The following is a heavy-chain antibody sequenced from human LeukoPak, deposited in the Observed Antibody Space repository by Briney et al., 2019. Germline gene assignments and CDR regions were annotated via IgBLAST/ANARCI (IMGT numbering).Heavy chain of an antibody. J-gene: IGHJ4*02. V-gene: IGHV1-2*02. CDR1: GYTFTGYY. Sequence: VASVKVSCKASGYTFTGYYMHWVRQAPGQGLEWMGWINPNSGGTNYAQKFQGRVTMTRDTSISTAYMELSRLRSDDTAVYYCARDRWFGKLSEYYFDYWGQGTLVTVSS. CDR3: ARDRWFGKLSEYYFDY. CDR2: INPNSGGT. D-gene: IGHD3-10*01.